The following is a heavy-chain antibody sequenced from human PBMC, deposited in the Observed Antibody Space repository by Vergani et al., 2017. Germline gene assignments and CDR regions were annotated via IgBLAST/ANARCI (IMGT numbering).Heavy chain of an antibody. CDR1: GFTFSSYS. CDR3: ARGGYSGYDYDAFDI. D-gene: IGHD5-12*01. Sequence: VQLVESGGGLVKPGGSLRLSCAASGFTFSSYSMNWVRQAPGKGLEWVSSISSSSSYIYYADSVKGRFTISRDNAMNSLYLQMNSLRAEDTAVYYCARGGYSGYDYDAFDIWGQETMVTVSS. V-gene: IGHV3-21*01. CDR2: ISSSSSYI. J-gene: IGHJ3*02.